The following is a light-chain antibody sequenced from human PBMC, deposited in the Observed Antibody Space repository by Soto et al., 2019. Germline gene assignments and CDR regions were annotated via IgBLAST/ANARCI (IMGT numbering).Light chain of an antibody. CDR2: SNN. CDR3: AAWDDSLSAVV. V-gene: IGLV1-40*01. Sequence: QSVLPLPPSVSGAPGPRVTLSCTGSSSNIGAGYDVHGYQQLPRTAPILLIYSNNNRPSGVPDRFSGSKSGTSAALAISGRRSEDEADYYGAAWDDSLSAVVVGGGTKLTVL. J-gene: IGLJ2*01. CDR1: SSNIGAGYD.